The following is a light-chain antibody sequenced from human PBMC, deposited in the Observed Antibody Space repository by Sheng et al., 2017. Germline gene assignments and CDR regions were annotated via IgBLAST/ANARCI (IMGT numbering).Light chain of an antibody. CDR3: QQYNNWPPIT. V-gene: IGKV3-15*01. CDR1: QSFSSSY. Sequence: EIVLTQSPGTLSLSPGERATLSCRASQSFSSSYLTWYQQKPGQAPRLLIYGASTRATGIPARFSGSGSGTQFTLTISSLQSEDSAVYYCQQYNNWPPITFGQGTRLEIK. CDR2: GAS. J-gene: IGKJ5*01.